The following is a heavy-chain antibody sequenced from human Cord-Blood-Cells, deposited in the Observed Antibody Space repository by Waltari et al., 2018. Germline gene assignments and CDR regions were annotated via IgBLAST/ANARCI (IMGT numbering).Heavy chain of an antibody. CDR3: AAAAAGDY. CDR1: GLNFSSYG. CDR2: ISYDGSNK. J-gene: IGHJ4*02. D-gene: IGHD6-13*01. V-gene: IGHV3-30*03. Sequence: QVQLVESGGGVVQPGRSLGLSRAACGLNFSSYGRHWVRQAPGKGLEWVAVISYDGSNKYYADSVKGRFTISRDNSKNTLYLQMNSLRAEDTAVYYCAAAAAGDYWGQGTLVTVSS.